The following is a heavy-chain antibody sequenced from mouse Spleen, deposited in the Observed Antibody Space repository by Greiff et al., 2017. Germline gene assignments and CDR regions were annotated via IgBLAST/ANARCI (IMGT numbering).Heavy chain of an antibody. D-gene: IGHD1-1*01. Sequence: VQLKESGPELVKPGASVKISCKASGYSFTDYNMNWVKQSNGKSLEWIGVINPNYGTTSYNQKFKGKATLTVDQSSSTAYMQLNSLTSEDSAVYYCAREGLITTVVATEAYWGQGTLVTVSA. V-gene: IGHV1-39*01. CDR1: GYSFTDYN. CDR3: AREGLITTVVATEAY. CDR2: INPNYGTT. J-gene: IGHJ3*01.